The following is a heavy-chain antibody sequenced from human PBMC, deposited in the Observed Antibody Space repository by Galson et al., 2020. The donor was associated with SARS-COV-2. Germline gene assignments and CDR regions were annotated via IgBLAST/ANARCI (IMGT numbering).Heavy chain of an antibody. J-gene: IGHJ4*02. Sequence: HGESLKILCKGSGYRFTTYGISWVRQMPGKGAEWMGRIDPRDSYTKYSPSFQGHVTISADKSISTAYLQWSSLKASDTAMYFCARRGPWELVAGLDYWGQGTLITVSS. CDR1: GYRFTTYG. V-gene: IGHV5-10-1*01. D-gene: IGHD1-26*01. CDR2: IDPRDSYT. CDR3: ARRGPWELVAGLDY.